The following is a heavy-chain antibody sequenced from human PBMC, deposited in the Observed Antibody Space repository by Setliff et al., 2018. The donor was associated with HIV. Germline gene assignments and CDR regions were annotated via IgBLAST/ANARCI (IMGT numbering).Heavy chain of an antibody. V-gene: IGHV1-69*08. Sequence: SVKVSCKTSRATFNTYTFSWVRQAPGRGLEWMGGIIPILGTPNYAQKFQGRVKITADKATSTIYVEVNSLTFDDTAVIYCAREGGMYGSDHHFDSWGQGTPVTVSS. CDR2: IIPILGTP. CDR1: RATFNTYT. J-gene: IGHJ4*02. D-gene: IGHD6-19*01. CDR3: AREGGMYGSDHHFDS.